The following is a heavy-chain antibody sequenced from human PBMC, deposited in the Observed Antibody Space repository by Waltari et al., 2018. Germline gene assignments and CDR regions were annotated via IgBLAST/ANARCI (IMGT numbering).Heavy chain of an antibody. V-gene: IGHV1-69*12. D-gene: IGHD7-27*01. J-gene: IGHJ6*03. Sequence: VQLVQSGGEVKKPGSSVKVSCKASGGSFGGYGISWVRQAPGQGLEWMGGIIPMFGIPEYSQKFQDRLTITADESTNTAYMELSSLRSEDTAIYYCARHELGISQYYYNMYVWGRGTTVTISS. CDR2: IIPMFGIP. CDR3: ARHELGISQYYYNMYV. CDR1: GGSFGGYG.